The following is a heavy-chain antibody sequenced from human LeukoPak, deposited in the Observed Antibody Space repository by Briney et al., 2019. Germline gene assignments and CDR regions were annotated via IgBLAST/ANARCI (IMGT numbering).Heavy chain of an antibody. V-gene: IGHV1-69*05. J-gene: IGHJ5*02. CDR2: IIPIFGTA. CDR3: ARGGTYYYDSSGYENWFVP. CDR1: GGTFSSYS. D-gene: IGHD3-22*01. Sequence: SVKVTCKASGGTFSSYSFSWVRQAPGQGLEWMGGIIPIFGTANYAQKFQGRVTITTDESTSTAYMELSSLGSEDTAVYYCARGGTYYYDSSGYENWFVPWGQGTLVTVSS.